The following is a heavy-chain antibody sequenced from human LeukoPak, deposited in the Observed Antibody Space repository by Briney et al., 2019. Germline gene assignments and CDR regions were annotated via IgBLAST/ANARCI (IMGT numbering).Heavy chain of an antibody. D-gene: IGHD5-12*01. V-gene: IGHV4-59*05. CDR1: GGSISSYY. J-gene: IGHJ4*02. CDR3: ARREVYSGYD. CDR2: IYYSGST. Sequence: SETLSLTCTVSGGSISSYYWSWIRQPPGKGLEWIGSIYYSGSTYYNPSLKSRVTISVDTSKNQFSLKLSSVTAADTAVYYCARREVYSGYDWGQGTLVTVSS.